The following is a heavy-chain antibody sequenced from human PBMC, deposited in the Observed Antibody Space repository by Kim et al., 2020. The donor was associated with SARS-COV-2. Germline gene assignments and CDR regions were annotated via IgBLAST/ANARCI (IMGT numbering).Heavy chain of an antibody. J-gene: IGHJ6*02. Sequence: GESLKISCKGSGYSFTSYWIGWVRQMPGKGLEWMGIIYPGDSDTRYSPSFQGQVTISADKSISTAYLQWSSLKASDTAMYYCARHLLINGSGWPKWDFYYYYGMDVWGQGTTVTVSS. CDR2: IYPGDSDT. D-gene: IGHD6-19*01. CDR3: ARHLLINGSGWPKWDFYYYYGMDV. CDR1: GYSFTSYW. V-gene: IGHV5-51*01.